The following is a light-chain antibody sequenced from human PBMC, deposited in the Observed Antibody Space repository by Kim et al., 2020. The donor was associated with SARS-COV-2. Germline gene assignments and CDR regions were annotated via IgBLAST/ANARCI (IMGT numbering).Light chain of an antibody. Sequence: EIVLTQSPATLSLSPGERATLSCRASQSVSSYLAWYQQKPGQAPRFLIYDASNRATGITARFSGSGSWTDFTLTISSLEPEDFAVYYCQQRSNWTPGTFGGGTKVDIK. CDR2: DAS. V-gene: IGKV3-11*01. CDR3: QQRSNWTPGT. J-gene: IGKJ4*01. CDR1: QSVSSY.